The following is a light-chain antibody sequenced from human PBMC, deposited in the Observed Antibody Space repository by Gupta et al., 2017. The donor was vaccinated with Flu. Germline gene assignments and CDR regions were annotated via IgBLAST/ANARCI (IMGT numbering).Light chain of an antibody. CDR2: WAS. CDR1: QSVFYSSNSKNY. V-gene: IGKV4-1*01. Sequence: DIVMTQSPDSLAVSVGERATINCKSSQSVFYSSNSKNYLAWYQQKPGQPPKLLIYWASTRASGVPDRFSGSGSGTDFTLTISSLQAEDVAVYYCQQYYSTPLTFGPGTKVDIK. J-gene: IGKJ3*01. CDR3: QQYYSTPLT.